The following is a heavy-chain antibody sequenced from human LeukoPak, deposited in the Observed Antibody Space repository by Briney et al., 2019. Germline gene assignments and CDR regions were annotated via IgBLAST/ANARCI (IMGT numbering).Heavy chain of an antibody. CDR3: ARVGAAMDNFDY. Sequence: PSETLSLTCTVSGGSISNYDWSWIRQFPGKGLGWTGYIYNSGSTNYNPSLKSRVTISKDTSKNQFSLKLSSVTAADTAVYYCARVGAAMDNFDYWGQGTLVTVS. V-gene: IGHV4-59*01. CDR1: GGSISNYD. J-gene: IGHJ4*02. D-gene: IGHD5-18*01. CDR2: IYNSGST.